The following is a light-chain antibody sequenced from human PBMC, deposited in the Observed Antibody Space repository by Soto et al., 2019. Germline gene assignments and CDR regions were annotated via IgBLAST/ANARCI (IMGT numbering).Light chain of an antibody. CDR3: CSFGGGNKVL. CDR2: EVS. CDR1: SSDVGGYNF. J-gene: IGLJ3*02. Sequence: QSALTQPPSASGSPGQSVTISCTGTSSDVGGYNFVSWYQQHPGKVPKPMIYEVSKRPSGVPDRFSGSKSGNAASLTVSGLQAEAEADYYCCSFGGGNKVLFGGGTQLNVL. V-gene: IGLV2-8*01.